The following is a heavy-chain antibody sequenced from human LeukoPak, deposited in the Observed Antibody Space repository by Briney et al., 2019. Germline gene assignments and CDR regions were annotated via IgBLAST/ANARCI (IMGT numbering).Heavy chain of an antibody. J-gene: IGHJ4*02. CDR1: GFTFDDYG. Sequence: GGSLRLSCAASGFTFDDYGMSWVRQAPGKGLEWVSTITGSGGSTYYADSVKGRFTISRDNSKNTLYLQMNSLRAEDTAVYYCAKGNYYDSSGYFDHWGQGTLVTVSS. CDR2: ITGSGGST. V-gene: IGHV3-23*01. D-gene: IGHD3-22*01. CDR3: AKGNYYDSSGYFDH.